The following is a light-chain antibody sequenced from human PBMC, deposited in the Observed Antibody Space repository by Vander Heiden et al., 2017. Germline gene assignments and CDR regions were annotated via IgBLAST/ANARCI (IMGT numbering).Light chain of an antibody. Sequence: QSALTQPASVSGSPGQSISISCTGTSSDVGHYTLVSWYQQHPGKAPKLMIYEGSRRPSGVSNRFPGSKSGNTASLTISGLQAEDEADYYCCSYASSSTVVFGGGTKLTVL. CDR2: EGS. J-gene: IGLJ2*01. CDR3: CSYASSSTVV. V-gene: IGLV2-23*01. CDR1: SSDVGHYTL.